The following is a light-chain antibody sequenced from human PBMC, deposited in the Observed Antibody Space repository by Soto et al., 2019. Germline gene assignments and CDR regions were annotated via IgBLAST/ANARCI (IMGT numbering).Light chain of an antibody. V-gene: IGKV1-39*01. J-gene: IGKJ4*01. CDR2: SAS. Sequence: DIQVTQSPSSLSASVGDSVTITCRTSQRIGTFLNWYQQRQGRAPNLLISSASTLQSGVPSRFNAGGSGTDFTLTISSLQPEDFATYYCQQSYSTPLTFGGGTRWIS. CDR1: QRIGTF. CDR3: QQSYSTPLT.